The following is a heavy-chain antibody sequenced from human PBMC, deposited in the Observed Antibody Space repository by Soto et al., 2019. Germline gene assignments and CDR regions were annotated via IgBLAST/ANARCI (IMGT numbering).Heavy chain of an antibody. J-gene: IGHJ4*02. D-gene: IGHD2-21*02. CDR3: ARTPFCGGDCYFFDD. CDR1: GGSISSGGYS. Sequence: SETLSLTCAVSGGSISSGGYSWSWIRQPPGKGLEWIGYIYHSGSTYYNPSLKSRVTISVDRSKNQFSLKLSSVTAADTAVYYCARTPFCGGDCYFFDDWGQGTLVTVSS. V-gene: IGHV4-30-2*01. CDR2: IYHSGST.